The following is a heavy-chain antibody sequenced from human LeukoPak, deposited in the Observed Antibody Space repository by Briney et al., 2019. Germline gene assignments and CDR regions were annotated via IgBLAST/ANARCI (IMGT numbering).Heavy chain of an antibody. J-gene: IGHJ6*04. CDR2: ISSSGSTI. CDR3: AELGITMIGGV. D-gene: IGHD3-10*02. V-gene: IGHV3-48*04. CDR1: GATFSSYG. Sequence: GGSLRLFCAASGATFSSYGMSWVRQAPGKGLEWVSYISSSGSTIYYADSVKGRFTISRDNAKNSLYMQMNSLRAEDTAVYYCAELGITMIGGVWGKGTTVTISS.